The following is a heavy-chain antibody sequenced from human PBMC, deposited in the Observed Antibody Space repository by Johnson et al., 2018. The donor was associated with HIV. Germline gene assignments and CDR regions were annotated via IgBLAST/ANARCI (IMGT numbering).Heavy chain of an antibody. J-gene: IGHJ3*02. Sequence: VQLVESGGGLIQPGGSLRLSCAASGFTVSSNYMSWVRQAPRKGLEWVGRINSDGSSTSYADSVKGRFTISRDNSKNTVYLQMSSLRGEDTAVYYCAKGTGIAADDAFDIWGQGTMVTVSS. V-gene: IGHV3-66*03. CDR2: INSDGSST. CDR1: GFTVSSNY. D-gene: IGHD6-25*01. CDR3: AKGTGIAADDAFDI.